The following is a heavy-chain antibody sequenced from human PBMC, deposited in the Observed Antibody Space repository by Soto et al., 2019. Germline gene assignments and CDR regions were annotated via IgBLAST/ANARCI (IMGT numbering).Heavy chain of an antibody. CDR2: IYYNGGT. CDR3: ARGPLVTSYYYY. V-gene: IGHV4-59*12. Sequence: SETLSLTCTVSGYSIRSYYWSWVRQPPGKGLEWIGYIYYNGGTGYNPSLKSRVTISQDTYRNRFSLSLSSVTAADTAVYSCARGPLVTSYYYY. CDR1: GYSIRSYY. J-gene: IGHJ6*01. D-gene: IGHD2-2*01.